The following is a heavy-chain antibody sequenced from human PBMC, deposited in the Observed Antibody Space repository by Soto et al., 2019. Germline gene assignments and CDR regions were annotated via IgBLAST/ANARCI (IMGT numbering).Heavy chain of an antibody. J-gene: IGHJ3*01. Sequence: GVSLRLSCAASEFTFRSYWMHWVRQSPGKGLVWVSRISGDGSSTTYADSVRGRFTISRDNAKNTVYLQMDSLRAEDTAVYYCARILPGTYVAFDRWGQGNMVTVSS. CDR1: EFTFRSYW. CDR3: ARILPGTYVAFDR. D-gene: IGHD1-7*01. V-gene: IGHV3-74*01. CDR2: ISGDGSST.